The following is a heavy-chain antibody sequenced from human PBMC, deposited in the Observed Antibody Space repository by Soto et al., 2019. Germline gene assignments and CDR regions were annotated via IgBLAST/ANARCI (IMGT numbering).Heavy chain of an antibody. J-gene: IGHJ2*01. CDR3: ARDVAIRRTYWYFDL. Sequence: QVQLVQSGAEVKKPGSSVKVSCKASGGTFSSYTISWVRQAPGQGLEWMGRIIPILGIANYAQKFQGRVTITADKSTSTAYMEVSSLRSEDTAVYYCARDVAIRRTYWYFDLWGRGTLVTVSS. CDR1: GGTFSSYT. D-gene: IGHD2-21*01. V-gene: IGHV1-69*08. CDR2: IIPILGIA.